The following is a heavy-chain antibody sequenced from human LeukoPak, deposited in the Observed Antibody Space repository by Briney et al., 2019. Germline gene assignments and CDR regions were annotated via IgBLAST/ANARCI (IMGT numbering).Heavy chain of an antibody. CDR1: GYTFTSYD. D-gene: IGHD3-3*01. CDR2: MNPNSGNT. CDR3: ARGLLRRITIFGVVIHYYFDY. J-gene: IGHJ4*02. Sequence: ASVKVSCKASGYTFTSYDINWVRQAPGQGLEWMGWMNPNSGNTGYAQKFQGRVTITRNTSISTAYMELSSLRSEDTAVYYCARGLLRRITIFGVVIHYYFDYWGQGTLDTVSS. V-gene: IGHV1-8*03.